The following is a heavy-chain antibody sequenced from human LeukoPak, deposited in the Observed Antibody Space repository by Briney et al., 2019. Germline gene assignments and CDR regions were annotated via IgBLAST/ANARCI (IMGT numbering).Heavy chain of an antibody. CDR2: IVPIFGRT. CDR3: ARDGYVSYDAFNI. CDR1: GGTLSSDA. V-gene: IGHV1-69*05. D-gene: IGHD3-22*01. J-gene: IGHJ3*02. Sequence: ASVKVSCKASGGTLSSDAISWVRQAPGQGLEWMGGIVPIFGRTDYAQKFQGRVTITRDESTSTVYMELRSLTSGDTAVYYCARDGYVSYDAFNIWGQGTVVTVSS.